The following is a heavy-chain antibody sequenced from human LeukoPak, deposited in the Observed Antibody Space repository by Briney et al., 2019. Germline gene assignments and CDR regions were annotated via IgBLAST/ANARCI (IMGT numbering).Heavy chain of an antibody. CDR1: GGSISSYY. V-gene: IGHV4-59*01. Sequence: SERDSLTCTVSGGSISSYYWSWIRQPPGKGLEWIGYIHYSVSTNYNPSLKSRVTISVDTSKNQFSLKLTSVTAADTAMYYCARGPSDYLDYWGQGTLVTVSS. CDR2: IHYSVST. CDR3: ARGPSDYLDY. J-gene: IGHJ4*02.